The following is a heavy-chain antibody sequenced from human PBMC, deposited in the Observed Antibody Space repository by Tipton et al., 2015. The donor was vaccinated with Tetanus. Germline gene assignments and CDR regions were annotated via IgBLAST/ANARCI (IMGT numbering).Heavy chain of an antibody. CDR1: GEPLSSHY. CDR3: AKGLYGSGSY. V-gene: IGHV4-34*01. D-gene: IGHD3-10*01. Sequence: TLSLTCGVYGEPLSSHYRIWIRQPPGKGLEWIGEINYSGKTNYNPSLKSRVTMSVDTSKNQLSLKLSSVTAADTAIYYCAKGLYGSGSYWGQGTLVTVSS. CDR2: INYSGKT. J-gene: IGHJ4*02.